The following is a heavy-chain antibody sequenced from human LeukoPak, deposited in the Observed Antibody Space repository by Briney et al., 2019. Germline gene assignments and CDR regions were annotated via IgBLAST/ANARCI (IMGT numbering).Heavy chain of an antibody. D-gene: IGHD6-19*01. CDR2: ISSSSSYI. V-gene: IGHV3-21*01. J-gene: IGHJ4*02. CDR3: ARYSRGWSYYFDH. CDR1: GFTFSSYS. Sequence: PGGSLRLSCAASGFTFSSYSMNWVRQAPGNGLEWASSISSSSSYIYYADSVKGRFTISRDNAKNSLYLQMNSLRAEDTAVYYCARYSRGWSYYFDHWGQGTLVTVSS.